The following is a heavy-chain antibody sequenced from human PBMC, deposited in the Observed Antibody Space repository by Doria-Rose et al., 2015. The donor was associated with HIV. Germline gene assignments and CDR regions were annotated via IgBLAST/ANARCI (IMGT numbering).Heavy chain of an antibody. CDR2: ISQDGSEK. J-gene: IGHJ4*02. CDR3: GRDRFASYIDY. CDR1: GLTFSMYW. Sequence: VQLVQSGGALVQPGGSLRVSCAASGLTFSMYWMNWVRQAPGKGLEWVAIISQDGSEKYYGDSVMGRFTISRDNTKNSLFLQMNSLTAEDTAVYYCGRDRFASYIDYWGQGTLVTVSS. V-gene: IGHV3-7*01. D-gene: IGHD3-10*01.